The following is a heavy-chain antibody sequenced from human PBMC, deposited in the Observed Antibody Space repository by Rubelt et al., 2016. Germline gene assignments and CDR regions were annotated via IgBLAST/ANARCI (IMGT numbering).Heavy chain of an antibody. CDR2: IYYSGST. Sequence: IYYSGSTYYNPSLKSRVTISVDTSKNQFSLKLSSVTAADTAVYYCAREALYSSSVDYWGQGTLVTVSS. V-gene: IGHV4-39*07. D-gene: IGHD6-6*01. J-gene: IGHJ4*02. CDR3: AREALYSSSVDY.